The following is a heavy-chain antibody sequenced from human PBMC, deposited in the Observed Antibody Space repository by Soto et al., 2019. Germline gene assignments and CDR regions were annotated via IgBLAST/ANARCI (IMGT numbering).Heavy chain of an antibody. J-gene: IGHJ4*02. CDR2: ISYDGSNK. CDR1: GFTFSSYG. D-gene: IGHD3-16*02. Sequence: QVQLVESGGGVVQPGRSLRLSCAASGFTFSSYGMHWVHQAPGKGLEWVAVISYDGSNKYYADSVKGRFTISRDNSKNTLYLQMNSLRAEDTAVYYCAKGIMITFGGVIDHFDYWGQGTLVTVSS. V-gene: IGHV3-30*18. CDR3: AKGIMITFGGVIDHFDY.